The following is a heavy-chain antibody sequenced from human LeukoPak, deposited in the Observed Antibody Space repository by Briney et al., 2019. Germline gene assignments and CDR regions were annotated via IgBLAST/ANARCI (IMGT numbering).Heavy chain of an antibody. CDR1: GFAFSFFA. CDR2: INANSGTR. CDR3: ARLTFGGVIGFDY. D-gene: IGHD3-16*02. J-gene: IGHJ4*02. Sequence: GGSLRLSCEASGFAFSFFAMSWLRQPPGKGLEWVSTINANSGTRSYAASVRGRFTISRDNSKNTVYLQLNTLRAEDTAVYYCARLTFGGVIGFDYWGQGTLVTVSS. V-gene: IGHV3-23*01.